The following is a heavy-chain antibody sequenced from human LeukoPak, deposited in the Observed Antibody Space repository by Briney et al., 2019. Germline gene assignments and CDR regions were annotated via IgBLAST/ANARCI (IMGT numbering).Heavy chain of an antibody. V-gene: IGHV3-30*02. CDR3: AKKGSSGWYGNFDY. CDR2: IRYDGSNK. CDR1: GFTFSSYG. Sequence: GGSLRLSRAASGFTFSSYGIHWVRRAPGKGLEWVAFIRYDGSNKDYADSVKGRFSISRDNSKNMLYLQMNSLRAEDTAIYYCAKKGSSGWYGNFDYWGQGTLVTVSS. D-gene: IGHD6-19*01. J-gene: IGHJ4*02.